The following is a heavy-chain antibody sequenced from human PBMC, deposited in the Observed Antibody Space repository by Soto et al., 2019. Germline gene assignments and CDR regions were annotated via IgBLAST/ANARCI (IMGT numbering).Heavy chain of an antibody. CDR2: ISAYNGNT. D-gene: IGHD2-2*01. V-gene: IGHV1-18*01. CDR1: GYTFTSYG. J-gene: IGHJ6*02. Sequence: QVQLVQSGAEVKKPGASVKVSCKASGYTFTSYGISWVRQAPGQGLEWMGWISAYNGNTNYAQKRQGRVTMTTDTSTSTAYMELRSLKSDDTAVYYCARDPLGAMTTYYYYGMDVLGQGTTVTVSS. CDR3: ARDPLGAMTTYYYYGMDV.